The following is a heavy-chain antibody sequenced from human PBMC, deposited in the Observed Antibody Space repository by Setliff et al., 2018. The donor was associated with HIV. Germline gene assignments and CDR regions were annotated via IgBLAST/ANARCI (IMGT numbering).Heavy chain of an antibody. Sequence: SETLSLTCTVSAASIRSHYWSWIRQSPGKGLEWIGNFYYTGSTDYNPSFKSRVTISLDKSNNQISLNLSSATAADTAVYYCARHAVFVRYFDHWGQGMLVTVS. J-gene: IGHJ4*02. CDR2: FYYTGST. V-gene: IGHV4-59*11. CDR1: AASIRSHY. D-gene: IGHD2-2*01. CDR3: ARHAVFVRYFDH.